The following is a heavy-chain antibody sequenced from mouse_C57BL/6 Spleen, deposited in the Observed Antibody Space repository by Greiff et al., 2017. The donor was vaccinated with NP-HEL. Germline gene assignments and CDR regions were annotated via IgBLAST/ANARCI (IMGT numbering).Heavy chain of an antibody. CDR1: GYTFTSYT. CDR2: INPSSGYT. J-gene: IGHJ3*01. V-gene: IGHV1-4*01. Sequence: QVQLQQSGAELARPGASVKMSCKASGYTFTSYTMHWVKQRPGQGLEWIGYINPSSGYTKYNQKFKDKATLTADKSSSTAYMQLSSLTSEDSAVYYCARVHYGSSPFAYWGQGTLVTVSA. D-gene: IGHD1-1*01. CDR3: ARVHYGSSPFAY.